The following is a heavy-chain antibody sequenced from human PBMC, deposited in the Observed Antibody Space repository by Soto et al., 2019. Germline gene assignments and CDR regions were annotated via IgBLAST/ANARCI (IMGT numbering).Heavy chain of an antibody. CDR2: IYYSGST. CDR1: GGSINRSSFY. CDR3: ARLFDY. Sequence: SETLSLTCTVSGGSINRSSFYWGWIRQPPGKGLEWIGSIYYSGSTYYHPSLKSRVTISVDTSKNQFSLKLSSVTAADTAVYYCARLFDYWGQGTLVTVSS. J-gene: IGHJ4*02. V-gene: IGHV4-39*01.